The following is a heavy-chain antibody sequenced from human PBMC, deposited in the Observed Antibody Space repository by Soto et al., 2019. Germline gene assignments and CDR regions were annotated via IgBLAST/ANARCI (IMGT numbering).Heavy chain of an antibody. D-gene: IGHD2-15*01. Sequence: GGSLRLSCAASGFTFSSYAMSWVRQAPGKGLEWVSAISGSGGSTYYADSVKGRFTISRDNSKNTLYLQMNSLRAEDTAVYYCAKVRIGGVPSPWGGAFDIWGQGTMVTVSS. CDR1: GFTFSSYA. J-gene: IGHJ3*02. V-gene: IGHV3-23*01. CDR3: AKVRIGGVPSPWGGAFDI. CDR2: ISGSGGST.